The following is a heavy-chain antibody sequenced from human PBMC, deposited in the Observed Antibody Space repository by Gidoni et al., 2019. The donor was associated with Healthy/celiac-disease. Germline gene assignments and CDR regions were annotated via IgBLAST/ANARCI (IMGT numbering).Heavy chain of an antibody. Sequence: AASGFKFSSYSMNCVSQAPGKGREWVSSISSSSSYIYYADSVKGRFTTSRDNAKNSLYLQMNSLIAEYTAVYYCAGDWQDVGCTIFGVVLDYWGQGTLVTVSS. V-gene: IGHV3-21*01. D-gene: IGHD3-3*01. J-gene: IGHJ4*02. CDR3: AGDWQDVGCTIFGVVLDY. CDR1: GFKFSSYS. CDR2: ISSSSSYI.